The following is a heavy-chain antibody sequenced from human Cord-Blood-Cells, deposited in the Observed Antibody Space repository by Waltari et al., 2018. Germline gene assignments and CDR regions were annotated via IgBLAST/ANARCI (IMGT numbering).Heavy chain of an antibody. V-gene: IGHV1-69*09. CDR3: ARAVRGGSSDHRKGYYYYMDV. J-gene: IGHJ6*03. D-gene: IGHD3-16*01. CDR1: GGTFSSYA. CDR2: IIPILGIA. Sequence: QVQLVQSGAEVKKPGSSVKVSCKASGGTFSSYAISWVRQAPGQGLEWMGRIIPILGIANYAQKFQGRVTITADKSTSTAYMELSSLRSEDTAVYYCARAVRGGSSDHRKGYYYYMDVWGKGTTVTVSS.